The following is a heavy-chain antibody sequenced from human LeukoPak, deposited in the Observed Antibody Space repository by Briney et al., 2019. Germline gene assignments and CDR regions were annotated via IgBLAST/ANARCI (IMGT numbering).Heavy chain of an antibody. CDR2: ISGSGGST. CDR3: AKIPRGYYFDY. Sequence: GGSLRLSCVASGFTFSSYGMSWVRQAPGKGLEWVSAISGSGGSTYYADSVKGRFTISRDNSKNTLYLQMNSLRAEDTAVYYCAKIPRGYYFDYWGQGTLVTVSS. CDR1: GFTFSSYG. V-gene: IGHV3-23*01. J-gene: IGHJ4*02. D-gene: IGHD2-2*02.